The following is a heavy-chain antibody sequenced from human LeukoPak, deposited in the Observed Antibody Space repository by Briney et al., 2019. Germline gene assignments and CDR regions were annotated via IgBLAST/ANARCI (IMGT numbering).Heavy chain of an antibody. D-gene: IGHD6-19*01. Sequence: RSLRPSCTASEFTYIDYDMHWVRHVTGKGLEWVSAIGIRGDTHYSGSVKGRLTISRENAESSLYLQMTSLRAEETAVYYCARGGIQVSGIDEFDYWGQGTLVTVSS. CDR1: EFTYIDYD. CDR3: ARGGIQVSGIDEFDY. J-gene: IGHJ4*02. CDR2: IGIRGDT. V-gene: IGHV3-13*01.